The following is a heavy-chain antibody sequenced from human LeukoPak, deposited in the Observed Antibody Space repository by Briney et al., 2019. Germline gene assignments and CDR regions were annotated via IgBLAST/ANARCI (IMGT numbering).Heavy chain of an antibody. D-gene: IGHD1-26*01. J-gene: IGHJ4*02. CDR1: GGTFSSYA. CDR3: ARVGGSYYYPCAFFDY. Sequence: GASVKVSCKASGGTFSSYAISWVRQAPGQGLEWMGGIIPIFGTANYAQKFQGRVTITTDESTSTAYMELSSLRSEDTAVYYCARVGGSYYYPCAFFDYWGQGTLVTVSS. V-gene: IGHV1-69*05. CDR2: IIPIFGTA.